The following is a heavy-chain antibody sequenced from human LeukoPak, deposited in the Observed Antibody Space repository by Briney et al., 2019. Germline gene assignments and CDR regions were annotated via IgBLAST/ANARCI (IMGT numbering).Heavy chain of an antibody. CDR1: GGSISSYY. V-gene: IGHV4-59*01. CDR2: VYYSGST. J-gene: IGHJ6*03. D-gene: IGHD3-22*01. CDR3: ARFPRGFYYDSSGYHYYYMDV. Sequence: PSETLSLTCTVSGGSISSYYWSWIRQPPGKGLEWIGYVYYSGSTNYNPSLKGRVTISVDTSKNQFSLKLSSVTAADTAVYYCARFPRGFYYDSSGYHYYYMDVWGKGTTVTVSS.